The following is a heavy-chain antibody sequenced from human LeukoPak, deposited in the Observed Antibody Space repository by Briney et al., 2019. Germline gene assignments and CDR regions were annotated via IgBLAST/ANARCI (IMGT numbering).Heavy chain of an antibody. J-gene: IGHJ3*02. CDR2: IGSSGGSR. CDR3: AREDGDAFDI. CDR1: GFTFSSYE. D-gene: IGHD5-24*01. Sequence: QPGGSLRLSCIASGFTFSSYEMDWVRRAPGKGLEWVSYIGSSGGSRYYADSVKGRFTTSRDNAKNSLYLQMNSLRAEDTAVYYCAREDGDAFDIWGQGTMLTVSS. V-gene: IGHV3-48*03.